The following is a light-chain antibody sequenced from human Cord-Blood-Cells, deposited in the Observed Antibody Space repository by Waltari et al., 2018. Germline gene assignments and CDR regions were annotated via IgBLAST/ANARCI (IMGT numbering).Light chain of an antibody. Sequence: SALTQPRSVSGSPGQSVTIPCTGSSSDLVGSNYVSWYQQHPGKAPKLMIYDVSKRPSGVPDRFSGSKSGNTASLTISGLQAEDEADYYCCSYAGSYTYVFGTGTKVTVL. CDR3: CSYAGSYTYV. V-gene: IGLV2-11*01. J-gene: IGLJ1*01. CDR2: DVS. CDR1: SSDLVGSNY.